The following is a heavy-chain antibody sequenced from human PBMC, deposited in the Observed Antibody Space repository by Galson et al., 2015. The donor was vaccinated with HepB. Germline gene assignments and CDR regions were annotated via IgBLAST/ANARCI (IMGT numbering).Heavy chain of an antibody. CDR1: GGTFRSNA. V-gene: IGHV1-69*13. D-gene: IGHD3-3*01. Sequence: SVKVSCKASGGTFRSNAITWVRQAPGQGLEWMGGIIPIFGPAVYAQKFQGRVTITADESTSTAHMELSSLRSEDTAVYYCARQESYFYYAMDVWGQGTTVTVSS. CDR3: ARQESYFYYAMDV. J-gene: IGHJ6*02. CDR2: IIPIFGPA.